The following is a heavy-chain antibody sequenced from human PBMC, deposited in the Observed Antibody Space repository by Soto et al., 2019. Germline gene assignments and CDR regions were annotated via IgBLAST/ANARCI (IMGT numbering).Heavy chain of an antibody. D-gene: IGHD6-19*01. CDR2: ISAYNGNT. Sequence: ASVKVSCKASVYTFTSYGISWVRQAPGQGLEWMGWISAYNGNTNYAQKLQGRVTMTTDTSTSTAYMELRSLRSDDTAVYYCASGPSSGWYGGFDYWGQGTLVTVSS. J-gene: IGHJ4*02. CDR1: VYTFTSYG. CDR3: ASGPSSGWYGGFDY. V-gene: IGHV1-18*01.